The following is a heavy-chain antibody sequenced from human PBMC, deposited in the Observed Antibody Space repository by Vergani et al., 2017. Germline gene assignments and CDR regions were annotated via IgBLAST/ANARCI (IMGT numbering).Heavy chain of an antibody. V-gene: IGHV1-69*01. CDR3: ARERVVIIGTLPSRPYGFDP. D-gene: IGHD3-3*01. Sequence: QVQLVQSGAEVKKPGSSVKVSCKASGGTFSSYAISWVRQAPGQGLEWMGGIIPIFGTANYAQKFQGRVTITADESTSTAYMELSSLRSEDTAVYYCARERVVIIGTLPSRPYGFDPWGQGTLVTVSS. CDR1: GGTFSSYA. CDR2: IIPIFGTA. J-gene: IGHJ5*02.